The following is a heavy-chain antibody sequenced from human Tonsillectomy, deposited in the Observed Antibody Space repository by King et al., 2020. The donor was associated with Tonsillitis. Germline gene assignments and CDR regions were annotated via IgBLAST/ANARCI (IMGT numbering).Heavy chain of an antibody. V-gene: IGHV3-7*03. CDR3: ARDRPLYGDYDGFDP. Sequence: VQLVESGGGLVQPGGSLRLSCAASGFTFSAYWMSWVRQAPGKGREWVANIKQDGSGKYYVDSVKGRFTISRDNAKNSLYLQMNSLRAEDTAVYYCARDRPLYGDYDGFDPWGQGTLVTVSS. CDR1: GFTFSAYW. D-gene: IGHD4-17*01. CDR2: IKQDGSGK. J-gene: IGHJ5*02.